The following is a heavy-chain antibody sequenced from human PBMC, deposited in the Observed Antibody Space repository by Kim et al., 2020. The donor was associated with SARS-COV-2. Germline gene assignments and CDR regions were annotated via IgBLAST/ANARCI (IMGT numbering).Heavy chain of an antibody. CDR2: LNRRGST. CDR1: GFSLDVYT. V-gene: IGHV3-43*01. J-gene: IGHJ5*01. Sequence: GGSLRLSCATSGFSLDVYTIHWVRQAPGKGLEWVSLLNRRGSTSHADSLEGRFTISRDKRRNSIFLQMNSLTSEDTAFYYCTKELFTGWPNLESWGRGTLVTVAS. CDR3: TKELFTGWPNLES. D-gene: IGHD3-9*01.